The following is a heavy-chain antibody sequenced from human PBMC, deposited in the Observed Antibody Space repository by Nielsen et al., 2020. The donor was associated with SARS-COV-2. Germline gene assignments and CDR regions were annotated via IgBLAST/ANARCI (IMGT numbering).Heavy chain of an antibody. CDR3: ARVIIVGATFDY. Sequence: SETLSLTCTVSGGSISSGDYYWSWIRQPPGKGLEWIGYIYYSGSTYHNPSLKSRVTISVDTSKNQFSLKLSSVTAADTAVYYCARVIIVGATFDYWGQGTLVTVSS. D-gene: IGHD1-26*01. J-gene: IGHJ4*02. CDR1: GGSISSGDYY. V-gene: IGHV4-30-4*01. CDR2: IYYSGST.